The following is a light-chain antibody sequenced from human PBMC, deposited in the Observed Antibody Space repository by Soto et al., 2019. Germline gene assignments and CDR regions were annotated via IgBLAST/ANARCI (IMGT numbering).Light chain of an antibody. CDR2: DAS. Sequence: DIEMTQSPSTLSASVGDRVTITCRASQTIRRWLAWYQQRPGKAPKVLIYDASTLESGVPARFSGSGSETEITLTTSSPQPEDSATYYCQHYNSDPWTFGQGTKVEIK. CDR1: QTIRRW. CDR3: QHYNSDPWT. V-gene: IGKV1-5*01. J-gene: IGKJ1*01.